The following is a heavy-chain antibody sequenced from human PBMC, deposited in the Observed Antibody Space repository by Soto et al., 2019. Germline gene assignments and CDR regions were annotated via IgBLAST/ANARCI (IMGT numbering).Heavy chain of an antibody. CDR3: ARVRRVRGIQFAP. CDR2: IFYSGAT. J-gene: IGHJ5*02. CDR1: GGSIRTAGYY. V-gene: IGHV4-31*03. D-gene: IGHD3-16*01. Sequence: QVQLQESGPGLVKSSQTLSLTCTVSGGSIRTAGYYWGWNRQRPGKGLEWIRYIFYSGATYYKSSRKIRTTLSLDTSKNQFYMNMTSLTAADTAVYFCARVRRVRGIQFAPWGQGLPVTVSS.